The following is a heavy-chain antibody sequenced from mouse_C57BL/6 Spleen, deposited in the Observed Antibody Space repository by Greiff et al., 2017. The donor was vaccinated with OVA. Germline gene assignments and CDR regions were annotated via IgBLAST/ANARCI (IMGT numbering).Heavy chain of an antibody. CDR2: INPSTGGT. CDR1: GYSFTGYY. CDR3: ARPGGLLGRQYFDY. V-gene: IGHV1-42*01. Sequence: VQLQQSGPELVKPGASVKISCKASGYSFTGYYMNWVKQSPEKSLEWIGEINPSTGGTTYNQKFKAKATLTVDKSSSTAYMQLKSLTSEDSAVYYCARPGGLLGRQYFDYWGQGTTLTVSS. D-gene: IGHD4-1*01. J-gene: IGHJ2*01.